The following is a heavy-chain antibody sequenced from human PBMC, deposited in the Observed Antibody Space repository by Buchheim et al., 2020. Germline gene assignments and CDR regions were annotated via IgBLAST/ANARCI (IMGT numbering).Heavy chain of an antibody. CDR3: ARDLGPYYDFWSGYYELYYYYYGMDV. Sequence: EVQLVESGGGLVQPGGSLRLSCAASGFTFSSYWMHWVRQAPGKGLVWVSRINSDGSSTSYADSVKGRFTISRDNAKNTLYLQMNSLRAEDTAVYYCARDLGPYYDFWSGYYELYYYYYGMDVWGQGTT. CDR1: GFTFSSYW. V-gene: IGHV3-74*01. D-gene: IGHD3-3*01. CDR2: INSDGSST. J-gene: IGHJ6*02.